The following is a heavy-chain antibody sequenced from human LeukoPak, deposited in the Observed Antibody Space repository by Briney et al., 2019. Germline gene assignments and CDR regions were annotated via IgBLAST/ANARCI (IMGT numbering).Heavy chain of an antibody. CDR3: ARGLALYYYDSSGYFFDY. J-gene: IGHJ4*02. CDR1: GGSFSGYY. CDR2: INHSGST. V-gene: IGHV4-34*01. Sequence: SEALSLTCVVYGGSFSGYYWSWIRQPPGKGREWIGEINHSGSTNYNPSLKSRVTISVDTSKNQFSLKLSSVTAADTAVYYCARGLALYYYDSSGYFFDYWAQGTLVTVSS. D-gene: IGHD3-22*01.